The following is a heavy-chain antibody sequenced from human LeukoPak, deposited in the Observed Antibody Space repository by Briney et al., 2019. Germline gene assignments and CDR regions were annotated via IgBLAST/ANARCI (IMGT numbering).Heavy chain of an antibody. CDR2: MNPNSGNT. V-gene: IGHV1-8*01. Sequence: ASVEVSCKASGYTFTSFDINWVRQATGQGLEWMGWMNPNSGNTGYAQKFQGRVTLTRDMSTTSVYMELTSLRSEDTAVYYCARDHSAKWDLLSGWWFDPWGQGTLVTVSS. CDR3: ARDHSAKWDLLSGWWFDP. CDR1: GYTFTSFD. D-gene: IGHD1-26*01. J-gene: IGHJ5*02.